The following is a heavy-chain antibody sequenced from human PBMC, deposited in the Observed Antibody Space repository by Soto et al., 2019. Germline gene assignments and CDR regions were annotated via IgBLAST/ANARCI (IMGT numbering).Heavy chain of an antibody. D-gene: IGHD6-19*01. V-gene: IGHV3-30*18. CDR2: ISYDGSNK. CDR1: GFTFSSYG. Sequence: QPGGSLRLSCAASGFTFSSYGMHWVRQAPGKGLEWVAVISYDGSNKYYADSVKGRFTISRDYSKNTLYLQMNSLRPEDTAVYYCAKQWLDYFDSWGQGALVTVSS. J-gene: IGHJ4*02. CDR3: AKQWLDYFDS.